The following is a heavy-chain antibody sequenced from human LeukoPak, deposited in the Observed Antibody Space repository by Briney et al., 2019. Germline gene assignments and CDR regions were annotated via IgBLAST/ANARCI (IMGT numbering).Heavy chain of an antibody. CDR2: INHSGST. CDR3: ARPKMRVRGPKGAAFDI. V-gene: IGHV4-34*01. J-gene: IGHJ3*02. Sequence: SETLSLTCAVYGGSFSGYYWSWIRQPPGKGLEWIGEINHSGSTNYNPSLKSRVTISVDTSKNQFSLKLSSVTAADTAVYYCARPKMRVRGPKGAAFDIWGQGTMVTVSS. CDR1: GGSFSGYY. D-gene: IGHD3-10*01.